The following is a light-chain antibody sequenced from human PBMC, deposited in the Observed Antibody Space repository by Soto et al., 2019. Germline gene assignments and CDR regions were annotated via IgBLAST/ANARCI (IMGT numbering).Light chain of an antibody. Sequence: QSALTQPASVSGSPGQSITISCTGTSFKNVSWYQQHPGQAPKLLIYDVSYRPSGISHRFSGSESAYTASLTISGLQAEDEADYYCSSHNTIGTLQVFGPGTKLTVL. CDR1: SFKN. CDR3: SSHNTIGTLQV. V-gene: IGLV2-14*03. J-gene: IGLJ1*01. CDR2: DVS.